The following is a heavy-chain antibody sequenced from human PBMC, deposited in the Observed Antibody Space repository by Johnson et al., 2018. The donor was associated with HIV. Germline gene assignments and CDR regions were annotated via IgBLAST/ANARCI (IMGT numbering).Heavy chain of an antibody. CDR1: GFTFSDYY. V-gene: IGHV3-11*01. J-gene: IGHJ3*02. CDR2: ISSSGSTI. Sequence: QMLLVESGGGLVKPGGSLRLSCAASGFTFSDYYMSWIRQAPGKGLEWVSYISSSGSTIYYADSVKGRFTISRDNSNNMLYLQMNSLRAEDTAVYYCAKDPGRQWLVMCAFDIWGQGTMVTVSS. D-gene: IGHD6-19*01. CDR3: AKDPGRQWLVMCAFDI.